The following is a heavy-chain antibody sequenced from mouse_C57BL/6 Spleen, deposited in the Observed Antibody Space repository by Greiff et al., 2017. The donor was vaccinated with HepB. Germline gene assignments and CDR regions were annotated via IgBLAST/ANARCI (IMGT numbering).Heavy chain of an antibody. D-gene: IGHD3-3*01. CDR2: IRSKSNNYAT. CDR1: GFSFNTYA. CDR3: VRRDHAQGYFDV. V-gene: IGHV10-1*01. J-gene: IGHJ1*03. Sequence: EVKLMESGGGLVQPKGSLKLSCAASGFSFNTYAMNWVRQAPGKGLEWVARIRSKSNNYATYYADSVKDRFTISRDDSESMLYLQMNNLKTEDTAMYYCVRRDHAQGYFDVWGTGTTVTVSS.